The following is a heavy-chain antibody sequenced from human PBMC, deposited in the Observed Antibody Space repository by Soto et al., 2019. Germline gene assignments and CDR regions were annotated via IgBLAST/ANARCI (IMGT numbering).Heavy chain of an antibody. CDR2: ISGSGGST. CDR3: AKDSGSYYDILTGYYTGWDY. Sequence: EVQLLESGGGLVQPGGSLRLSCAASGFTFSSYVMSWVRQAPGKGLEWVSAISGSGGSTYYADSVKGRFTISRDDSKNTLYLQMNGLRAEDTAVYYCAKDSGSYYDILTGYYTGWDYWGQGTLVTVSS. V-gene: IGHV3-23*01. D-gene: IGHD3-9*01. CDR1: GFTFSSYV. J-gene: IGHJ4*02.